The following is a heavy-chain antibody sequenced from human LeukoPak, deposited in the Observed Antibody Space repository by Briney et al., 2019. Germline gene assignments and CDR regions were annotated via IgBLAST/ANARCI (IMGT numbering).Heavy chain of an antibody. D-gene: IGHD1-14*01. Sequence: QPGRSLRLSCAASGLTFSSYGMHWVRQAPGKGLEWVAIIWYDGSNKYYADSVKGRFTISRDNSKNTLYLQLNSLRAEDTAVYYCARDTTTLLAFDYWGQGTLVTVSS. J-gene: IGHJ4*02. V-gene: IGHV3-33*01. CDR3: ARDTTTLLAFDY. CDR1: GLTFSSYG. CDR2: IWYDGSNK.